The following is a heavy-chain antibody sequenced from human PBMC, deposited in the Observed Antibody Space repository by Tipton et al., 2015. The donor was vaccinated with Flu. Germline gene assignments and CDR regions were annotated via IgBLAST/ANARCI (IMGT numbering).Heavy chain of an antibody. V-gene: IGHV4-4*02. CDR2: IYHSGST. CDR3: ARDRRARTAASGVD. CDR1: GGSISSSNW. J-gene: IGHJ4*02. Sequence: TLSLTCAVSGGSISSSNWWSWVRQPPGKGLEWIGEIYHSGSTNYNPSLKSRVTISVDKSKNQFSLKLSSVTAADTAVYYCARDRRARTAASGVDWGQGTLVTVSS. D-gene: IGHD1-26*01.